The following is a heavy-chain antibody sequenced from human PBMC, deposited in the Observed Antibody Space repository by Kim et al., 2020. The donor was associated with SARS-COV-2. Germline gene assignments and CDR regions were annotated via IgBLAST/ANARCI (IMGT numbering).Heavy chain of an antibody. Sequence: YAVSVKSRITINPDTSKNQFSLQLNSVTPEDTAVYYCARDIAAAGTAFDIWGQGTMVTVSS. J-gene: IGHJ3*02. V-gene: IGHV6-1*01. CDR3: ARDIAAAGTAFDI. D-gene: IGHD6-13*01.